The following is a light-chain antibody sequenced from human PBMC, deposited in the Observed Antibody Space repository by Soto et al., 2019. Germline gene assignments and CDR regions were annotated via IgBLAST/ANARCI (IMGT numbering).Light chain of an antibody. V-gene: IGKV3-15*01. CDR2: GAS. Sequence: EIVMTQSPATLSVSPGERATLSCRASQSVSSNLAWYQQKPGQAPRLLIYGASTRATGIPARFSGSGSGTEFTLTISSLQSEDFAVYYCQQYNNWARTVGQGTKVEIK. J-gene: IGKJ1*01. CDR3: QQYNNWART. CDR1: QSVSSN.